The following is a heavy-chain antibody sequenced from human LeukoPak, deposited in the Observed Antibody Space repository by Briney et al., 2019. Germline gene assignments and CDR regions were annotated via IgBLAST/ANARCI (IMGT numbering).Heavy chain of an antibody. J-gene: IGHJ4*02. CDR1: GFTFSSYS. CDR2: ISSSSSTI. V-gene: IGHV3-48*01. CDR3: ARVAVTATPIVVVIYLVDY. Sequence: GGSLRLSCAASGFTFSSYSMNWVRQAPGKGLEWVSYISSSSSTIYYADSVKGRFTISRDNAKNSLYLQMNSLRAEDTAVYYCARVAVTATPIVVVIYLVDYWGQGTLVTVSS. D-gene: IGHD3-22*01.